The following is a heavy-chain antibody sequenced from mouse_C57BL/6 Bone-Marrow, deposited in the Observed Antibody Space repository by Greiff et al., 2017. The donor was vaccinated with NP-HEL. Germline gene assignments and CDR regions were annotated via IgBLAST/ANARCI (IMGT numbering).Heavy chain of an antibody. D-gene: IGHD4-1*01. V-gene: IGHV1-50*01. CDR3: ARDEGNWAWFAY. CDR2: IDPSDSYT. J-gene: IGHJ3*01. Sequence: QVQLQQPGAELVKPGASVKLSCKASGYTFTSYWMQWVKQRPGQGLEWIGEIDPSDSYTNYNQKFKGKATLTVDTSSSTAYMQLSSLTSKDSAVYYCARDEGNWAWFAYWGQGTLVTVSA. CDR1: GYTFTSYW.